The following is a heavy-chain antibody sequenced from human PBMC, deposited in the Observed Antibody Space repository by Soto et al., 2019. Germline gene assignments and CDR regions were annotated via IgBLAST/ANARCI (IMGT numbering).Heavy chain of an antibody. D-gene: IGHD2-2*02. J-gene: IGHJ4*02. CDR2: ITSSGGAT. V-gene: IGHV3-48*03. CDR3: ARGDCKTSCYIGF. Sequence: GGSLRLSCAASGFGFSNYEMNWVRQAPGKGLEWVSYITSSGGATMYADSVKGRFTISRDNAKDSLYLQMNSLRVEDTAVYYCARGDCKTSCYIGFWGQGALVTVSS. CDR1: GFGFSNYE.